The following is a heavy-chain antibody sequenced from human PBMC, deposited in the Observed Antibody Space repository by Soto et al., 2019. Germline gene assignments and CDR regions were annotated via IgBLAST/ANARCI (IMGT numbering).Heavy chain of an antibody. CDR1: GFTFSSSW. J-gene: IGHJ5*02. CDR3: AAGRGWA. V-gene: IGHV3-7*05. CDR2: IEQDGTGK. Sequence: EVQLVESGGGLVQPGGSLRLSCAASGFTFSSSWMAWVRQAPGKGLEWVAVIEQDGTGKYYVDSVKGRFTVSRDNAKNSLYPQMTSLTVADTAVYYWAAGRGWAWGQGTLVTVSS. D-gene: IGHD1-26*01.